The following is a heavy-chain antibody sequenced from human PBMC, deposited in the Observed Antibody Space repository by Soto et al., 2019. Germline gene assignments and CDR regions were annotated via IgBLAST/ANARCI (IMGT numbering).Heavy chain of an antibody. CDR1: VGSVSSSNYY. Sequence: QLQLQESGPGLVKPSETLSLTCIVSVGSVSSSNYYWGWVRQSPGKGLEWIGSIYYSGNTYYNPSLESRGPISVDKSKNELSLKVISVTAADTAVYYCARLEGLATISYYFDFWGQGSLVTVSS. J-gene: IGHJ4*02. D-gene: IGHD3-9*01. V-gene: IGHV4-39*01. CDR3: ARLEGLATISYYFDF. CDR2: IYYSGNT.